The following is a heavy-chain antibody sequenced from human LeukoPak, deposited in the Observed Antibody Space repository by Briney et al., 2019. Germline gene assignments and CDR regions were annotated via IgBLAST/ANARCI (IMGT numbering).Heavy chain of an antibody. CDR2: LHSGGNT. V-gene: IGHV3-53*01. CDR1: GFTVTGNY. J-gene: IGHJ6*02. D-gene: IGHD2-8*02. CDR3: ARIGCTGNNCRQYYYYGMDV. Sequence: GGSLRLSCAASGFTVTGNYMSWVRQAPGEGLEWVSVLHSGGNTYYADSVKGRFTASRDNSKDTLYLEMNSLRAEDTATYYCARIGCTGNNCRQYYYYGMDVWGQGTTVTVSS.